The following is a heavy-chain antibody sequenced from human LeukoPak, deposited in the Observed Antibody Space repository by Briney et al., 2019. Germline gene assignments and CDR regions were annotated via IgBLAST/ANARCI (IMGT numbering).Heavy chain of an antibody. CDR2: IYYSGNT. CDR3: ARGGWSVDH. J-gene: IGHJ4*02. V-gene: IGHV4-59*01. CDR1: GGSMTSYY. D-gene: IGHD6-19*01. Sequence: PSGTLSLTCTVSGGSMTSYYWSWIRQPPGKGLEWIGYIYYSGNTNYNSSLKSRVSISVDTSKNQFSLKLRSVTAADTAMYYCARGGWSVDHWGQGALVTVSS.